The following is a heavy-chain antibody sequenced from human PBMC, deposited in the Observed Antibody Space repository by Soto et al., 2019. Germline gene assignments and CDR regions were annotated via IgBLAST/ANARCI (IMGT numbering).Heavy chain of an antibody. CDR3: ARANGFYGDWFDP. CDR2: MYRTGST. V-gene: IGHV4-30-4*01. Sequence: SATLSLTCTVSGGSISSGDYYWSWIRQPPGQGLEWVGYMYRTGSTFYNPSLKSRLTISLDRSKNRFSLKLSSVTATDTAVYYCARANGFYGDWFDPWGQGALVTVSS. CDR1: GGSISSGDYY. J-gene: IGHJ5*02. D-gene: IGHD4-17*01.